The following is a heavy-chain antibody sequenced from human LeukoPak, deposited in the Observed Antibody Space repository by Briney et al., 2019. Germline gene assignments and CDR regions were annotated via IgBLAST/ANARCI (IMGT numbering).Heavy chain of an antibody. CDR2: MNPNIGNT. CDR3: ARGRCVGSPNCYYFDH. CDR1: GYTFTSYD. J-gene: IGHJ4*02. D-gene: IGHD1-1*01. V-gene: IGHV1-8*01. Sequence: ASVKVSCKASGYTFTSYDINWVRQATGQGLEWMGWMNPNIGNTGYTQKFQGRITITRDTSTGTAYMELSSLTSEDTAVYYCARGRCVGSPNCYYFDHWGQGTLVTVSS.